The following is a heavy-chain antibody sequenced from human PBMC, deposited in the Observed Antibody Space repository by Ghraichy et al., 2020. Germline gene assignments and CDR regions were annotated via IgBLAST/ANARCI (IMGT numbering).Heavy chain of an antibody. D-gene: IGHD4-17*01. J-gene: IGHJ4*02. CDR2: IGTSSPI. V-gene: IGHV3-48*01. Sequence: SLRLSCAASGFAFSSYSMNWVRQAPGKGLEWVSYIGTSSPIYYADSVKGRFTISRDNAKKSLYLQMNSLRAADTAVYYCARARGDGAADYWGQGTLVTVSS. CDR1: GFAFSSYS. CDR3: ARARGDGAADY.